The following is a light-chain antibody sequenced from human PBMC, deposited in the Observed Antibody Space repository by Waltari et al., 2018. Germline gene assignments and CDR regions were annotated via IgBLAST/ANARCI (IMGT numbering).Light chain of an antibody. CDR1: SNDVGYFDF. CDR3: SSYAGDNRLI. J-gene: IGLJ2*01. V-gene: IGLV2-23*02. Sequence: QSALTQPASVSGSPGQSITIPCPGTSNDVGYFDFVSWYQQHPGKAPKLLIYQVTKRPSEISYRFSGSKSGSTASLTISGLQSEDEADYYCSSYAGDNRLIFGGGTKVTVL. CDR2: QVT.